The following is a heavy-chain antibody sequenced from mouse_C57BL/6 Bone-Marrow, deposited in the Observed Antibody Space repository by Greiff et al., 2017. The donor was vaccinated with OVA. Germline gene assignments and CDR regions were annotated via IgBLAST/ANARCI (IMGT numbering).Heavy chain of an antibody. CDR1: GYTFTSYW. D-gene: IGHD3-2*02. V-gene: IGHV1-72*01. CDR3: AREGGSSGYSWFAY. J-gene: IGHJ3*01. Sequence: QVQLQQPGAELVKPGASVKLSCKASGYTFTSYWMHWVKQRPGRGLEWIGRIDPNSGGTKYNEKFKSKATLTVDKPSSTAYMQLSSLTSEESAVDYCAREGGSSGYSWFAYWGQGTLVTVSA. CDR2: IDPNSGGT.